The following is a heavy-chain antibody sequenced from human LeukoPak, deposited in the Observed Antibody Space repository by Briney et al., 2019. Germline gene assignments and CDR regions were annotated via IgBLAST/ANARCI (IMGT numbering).Heavy chain of an antibody. J-gene: IGHJ6*02. Sequence: GGSLRLSCAASGFTFSGSAIHWVRQASGKGLEWVARIKTKAESYATAYVASVKGRFTISRHDSKNTVYLQMDSLKTEDAAMYYCTRLSGGNSDSYYYGLDVWGQGTTVTVSS. V-gene: IGHV3-73*01. D-gene: IGHD4-23*01. CDR3: TRLSGGNSDSYYYGLDV. CDR1: GFTFSGSA. CDR2: IKTKAESYAT.